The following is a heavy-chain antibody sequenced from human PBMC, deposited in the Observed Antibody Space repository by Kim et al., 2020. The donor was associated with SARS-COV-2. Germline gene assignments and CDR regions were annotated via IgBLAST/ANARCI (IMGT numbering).Heavy chain of an antibody. Sequence: GSTYYNPSLKSRVTISVDTSKKQFSRRLNSVTAADTAVYYCATGSGDFHYWGQGTLVTVSS. CDR3: ATGSGDFHY. J-gene: IGHJ4*02. D-gene: IGHD1-1*01. CDR2: GST. V-gene: IGHV4-39*07.